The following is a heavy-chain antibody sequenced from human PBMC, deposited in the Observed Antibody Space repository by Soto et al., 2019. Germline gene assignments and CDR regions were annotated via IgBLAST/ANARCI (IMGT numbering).Heavy chain of an antibody. CDR2: INHSGSS. CDR3: TRGLFSGISYSGSLYYFVS. CDR1: GGSFSGYI. Sequence: QVRLQQWGAGLLKPSETLSLTCAVSGGSFSGYIWTWIRQTPGKGLQWLGQINHSGSSIYNPSLINRVTLSTVSENNFSLELSSVTAAATAVYYCTRGLFSGISYSGSLYYFVSWGQGPMVTVSS. D-gene: IGHD1-26*01. V-gene: IGHV4-34*01. J-gene: IGHJ4*02.